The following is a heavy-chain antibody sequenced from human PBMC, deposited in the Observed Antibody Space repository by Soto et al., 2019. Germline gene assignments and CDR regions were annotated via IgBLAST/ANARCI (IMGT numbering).Heavy chain of an antibody. Sequence: ASVKVSCKASGYTFTSYGISWVRQAPGQGLEWMGWISAYNGNTNYAQKLQGRVTMTTDTSTSTAYMELRSLRSDDTAVYYCARDQRGYSGYEIAYCGGDCYSSLDNWFDPWGQGTLVTVSS. CDR1: GYTFTSYG. CDR3: ARDQRGYSGYEIAYCGGDCYSSLDNWFDP. D-gene: IGHD2-21*01. J-gene: IGHJ5*02. V-gene: IGHV1-18*01. CDR2: ISAYNGNT.